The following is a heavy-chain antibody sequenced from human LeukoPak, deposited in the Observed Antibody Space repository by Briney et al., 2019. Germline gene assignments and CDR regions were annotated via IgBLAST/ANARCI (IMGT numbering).Heavy chain of an antibody. CDR3: AREIAAAGTDY. J-gene: IGHJ4*02. Sequence: GGSLRLSCAASGFTFSDYYMSWIRQAPGKGLEWVSYISSRSSSTSYADSVKGRFTISRGNAKKSLYLQMNSLRAEDTAVYYCAREIAAAGTDYWGQGTLVTVSS. CDR2: ISSRSSST. D-gene: IGHD6-13*01. CDR1: GFTFSDYY. V-gene: IGHV3-11*05.